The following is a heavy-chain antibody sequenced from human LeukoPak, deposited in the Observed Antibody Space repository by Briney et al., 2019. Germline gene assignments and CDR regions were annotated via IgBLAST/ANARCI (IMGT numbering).Heavy chain of an antibody. CDR1: GYTFTAYY. CDR2: VNPNSGDT. V-gene: IGHV1-2*06. Sequence: ASVKVSCKASGYTFTAYYIHWVRQAPGQGLEWMGRVNPNSGDTNYAQKFQGRVTMTRDTSIRTPYMELNRLTFDDTAVYYCAREGHRLALHYWGQGTLVTVSS. CDR3: AREGHRLALHY. J-gene: IGHJ4*02.